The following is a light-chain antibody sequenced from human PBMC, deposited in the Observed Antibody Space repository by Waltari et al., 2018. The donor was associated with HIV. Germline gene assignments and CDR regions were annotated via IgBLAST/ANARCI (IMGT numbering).Light chain of an antibody. J-gene: IGLJ1*01. V-gene: IGLV2-14*01. CDR2: EVN. Sequence: QSALTQPASVSGSPGQSITPSCHGPTIHVGGYKYVSWYQPHPGKAPKLVIFEVNNRPSGVSIRFSGSKSGNTASLTISELQAEDEADYYCTSYTSRNTRVFGTGTKVTVL. CDR3: TSYTSRNTRV. CDR1: TIHVGGYKY.